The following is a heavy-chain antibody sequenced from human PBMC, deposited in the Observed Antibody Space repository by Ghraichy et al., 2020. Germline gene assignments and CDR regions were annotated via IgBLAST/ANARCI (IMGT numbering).Heavy chain of an antibody. CDR1: GGTFSSYA. J-gene: IGHJ4*02. Sequence: SVKVSCKASGGTFSSYAISWVRQAPGQGLEWMGGIIPIFGTANYAQKIQGRVTITADESTSTAYMELSSLRSEDTAVYYCARLSKYHGDNGYWGQGTLVTVSS. CDR3: ARLSKYHGDNGY. D-gene: IGHD4-17*01. CDR2: IIPIFGTA. V-gene: IGHV1-69*13.